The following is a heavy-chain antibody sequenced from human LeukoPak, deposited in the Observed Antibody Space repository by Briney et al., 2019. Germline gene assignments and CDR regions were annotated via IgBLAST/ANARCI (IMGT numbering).Heavy chain of an antibody. J-gene: IGHJ5*02. V-gene: IGHV1-69*13. CDR1: GGTFNSYA. CDR2: IIPIFGTA. D-gene: IGHD2-15*01. Sequence: GASVKVSCKASGGTFNSYAISWVRQAPGQGLEWMAGIIPIFGTANYAQKFQGRVTITADESTSTAYMELSSLRSEDTAVYYCARAGGYCSGGSCYSARLNWFDPWGQGTLVTVSS. CDR3: ARAGGYCSGGSCYSARLNWFDP.